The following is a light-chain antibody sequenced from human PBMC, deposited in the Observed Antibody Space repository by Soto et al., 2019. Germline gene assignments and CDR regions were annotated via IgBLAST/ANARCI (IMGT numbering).Light chain of an antibody. CDR1: QSVTNRY. J-gene: IGKJ1*01. CDR2: GAS. Sequence: EIVLTQSTGTLSLSPGERATLSCTASQSVTNRYVAWYQQKPGQAPRLLIYGASFRATGISDRFSGSGSGTGFTLSISRLEPEDFAVYYCQQYGSSPRTFGQGTKVDIK. CDR3: QQYGSSPRT. V-gene: IGKV3-20*01.